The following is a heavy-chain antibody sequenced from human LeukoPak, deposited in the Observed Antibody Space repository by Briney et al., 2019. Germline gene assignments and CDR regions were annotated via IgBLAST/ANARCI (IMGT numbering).Heavy chain of an antibody. D-gene: IGHD3-10*01. CDR1: GFTFSDYY. CDR3: ARDRPSAITMVRGVHPY. Sequence: PGGSLRLFCAASGFTFSDYYMSWIRQAPGKGLEWVSYISSSGSTIYYADSVKGRFTISRDNAKNSLYLQMNSLRAEDTAVYYCARDRPSAITMVRGVHPYWGQGTLVTVSS. V-gene: IGHV3-11*01. CDR2: ISSSGSTI. J-gene: IGHJ4*02.